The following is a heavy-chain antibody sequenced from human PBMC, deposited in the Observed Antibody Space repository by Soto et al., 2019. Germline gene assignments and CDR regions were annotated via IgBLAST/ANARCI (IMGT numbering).Heavy chain of an antibody. V-gene: IGHV2-5*01. CDR2: IYWNDEA. D-gene: IGHD6-13*01. Sequence: QITLEESGPTLVRPTQTLTLTCTVSGFSLSTDAVGVAWIRQPPGKALEWLALIYWNDEARYKSSLNNRLTITKDTSKNQVVLRMTDMAPLDTATYFCAHRIAAPGRTLDYWSQGILVTVSS. CDR3: AHRIAAPGRTLDY. CDR1: GFSLSTDAVG. J-gene: IGHJ4*02.